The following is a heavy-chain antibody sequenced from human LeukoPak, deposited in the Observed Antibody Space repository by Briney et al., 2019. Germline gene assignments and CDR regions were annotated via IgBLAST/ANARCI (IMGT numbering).Heavy chain of an antibody. Sequence: PSETLSLTCTVSGGSISSSSYYWGWIRQPPGKGLESIGSIYYSGSTYYNPSLKSRVTISVDTSKNQFSLKLSSVTAADTAVYHCARGVGYSGYDLFDYWGQGTLVTVSS. D-gene: IGHD5-12*01. CDR1: GGSISSSSYY. CDR2: IYYSGST. CDR3: ARGVGYSGYDLFDY. J-gene: IGHJ4*02. V-gene: IGHV4-39*07.